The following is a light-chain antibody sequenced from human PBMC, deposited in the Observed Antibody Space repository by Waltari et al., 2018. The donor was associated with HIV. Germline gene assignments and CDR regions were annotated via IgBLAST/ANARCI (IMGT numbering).Light chain of an antibody. Sequence: SLSASVGQRVTITCRASQTVRSSLAWYQQRPGKAPKSLVYGASKLQTEVPSRFSAGGSGTNFSLTISSLKPEDFATYICQQYYTFPRTFGRGTRVDMK. J-gene: IGKJ1*01. CDR3: QQYYTFPRT. CDR2: GAS. CDR1: QTVRSS. V-gene: IGKV1D-16*01.